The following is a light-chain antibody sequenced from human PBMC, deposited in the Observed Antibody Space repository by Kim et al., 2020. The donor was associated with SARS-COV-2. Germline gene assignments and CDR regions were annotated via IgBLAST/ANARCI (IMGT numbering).Light chain of an antibody. Sequence: QSALTQPASVSGSPGQSITIFCTGTSSDVGSYNLVSWYQQHPGKAPKLMIYEVSKRPSGVSNRFSGSKSGNTASLTISGLQAEDEADYYCCSYAGSSTSVFGGGTQLTVL. V-gene: IGLV2-23*02. CDR3: CSYAGSSTSV. CDR1: SSDVGSYNL. J-gene: IGLJ2*01. CDR2: EVS.